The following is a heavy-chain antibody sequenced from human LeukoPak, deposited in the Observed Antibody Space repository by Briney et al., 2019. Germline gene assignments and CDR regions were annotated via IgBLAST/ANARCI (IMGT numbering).Heavy chain of an antibody. J-gene: IGHJ4*02. Sequence: SETLSLTFTGSGGSISSYYWSWIRQPAGKGLEWIGRIYTSGSTNYNTSLKSRVTMSVDTSKNQFSLKLSSVTAADTAVYYCAREAERPPYYDFWSGYGGVFDYWGQGTLVTVSS. CDR1: GGSISSYY. D-gene: IGHD3-3*01. CDR2: IYTSGST. CDR3: AREAERPPYYDFWSGYGGVFDY. V-gene: IGHV4-4*07.